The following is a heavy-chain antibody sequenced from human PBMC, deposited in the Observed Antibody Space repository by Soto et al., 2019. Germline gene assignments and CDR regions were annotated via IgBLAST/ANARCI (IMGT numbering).Heavy chain of an antibody. D-gene: IGHD3-22*01. CDR1: GITISNYP. CDR3: VKDDGGYPSTAPH. V-gene: IGHV3-23*01. CDR2: ISGSRDRT. Sequence: EVQLLESGGGLVQPGGSLRLSCAASGITISNYPMSWVRQAPGKGLDWVSGISGSRDRTYYADSAKGRFTISKDISRNALSLQLDSLGGEDTAVYFCVKDDGGYPSTAPHWGQGTLVTVSS. J-gene: IGHJ4*02.